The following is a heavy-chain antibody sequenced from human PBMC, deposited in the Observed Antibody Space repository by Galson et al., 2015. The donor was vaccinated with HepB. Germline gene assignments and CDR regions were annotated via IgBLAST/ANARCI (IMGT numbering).Heavy chain of an antibody. CDR1: GFTFSSYS. D-gene: IGHD5-12*01. Sequence: SLRLSCAASGFTFSSYSMNWVRQAPGKGLEWVSSISSSSSYIYYADSVKGRFTISRDNAKNSLYLQMNSLRAEDTAVYYCAREQVASHYYYYYGMDVWGQGTTVTVSS. CDR2: ISSSSSYI. CDR3: AREQVASHYYYYYGMDV. V-gene: IGHV3-21*01. J-gene: IGHJ6*02.